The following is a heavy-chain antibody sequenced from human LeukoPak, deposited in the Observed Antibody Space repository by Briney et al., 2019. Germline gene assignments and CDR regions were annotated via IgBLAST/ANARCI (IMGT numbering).Heavy chain of an antibody. CDR1: GGSISSYY. CDR2: ISDTGSI. D-gene: IGHD2-8*02. Sequence: PSETLSLTCTVSGGSISSYYWSWIRQPPGKGLEWIAYISDTGSINYNPSLKSRVTISLDTSKNQFSLKLSSVTAADTAVYYCAGHHPRNTVDFWGQGTLVTVSS. V-gene: IGHV4-59*08. J-gene: IGHJ4*02. CDR3: AGHHPRNTVDF.